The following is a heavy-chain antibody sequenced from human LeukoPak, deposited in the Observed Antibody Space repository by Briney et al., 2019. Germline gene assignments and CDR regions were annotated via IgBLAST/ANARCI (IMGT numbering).Heavy chain of an antibody. Sequence: GRSLRLSCAASGFTFSSYAMHWVRQAPGKGLEWVAVISHDGSNKYYADSVKGRFTISRDNSKNTLYLQMNSLRAEDTAVYYCARDCGGDCYLRYYYYGMDVWGQGTTVTVSS. CDR3: ARDCGGDCYLRYYYYGMDV. CDR1: GFTFSSYA. V-gene: IGHV3-30-3*01. J-gene: IGHJ6*02. CDR2: ISHDGSNK. D-gene: IGHD2-21*02.